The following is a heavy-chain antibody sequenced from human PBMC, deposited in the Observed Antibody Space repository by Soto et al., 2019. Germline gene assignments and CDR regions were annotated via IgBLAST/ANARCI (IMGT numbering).Heavy chain of an antibody. Sequence: SETLSLTCAVYGGSFSGYYWSWIRQPPGKGLEWIGEINHSGSTNYNPSLKSRVTISVDTSKNQFSLKLSSVTAADTAVYYCATTGGYDFWSGSYHSDYFDYWGQGTLVTVSS. CDR3: ATTGGYDFWSGSYHSDYFDY. D-gene: IGHD3-3*01. CDR1: GGSFSGYY. V-gene: IGHV4-34*01. CDR2: INHSGST. J-gene: IGHJ4*02.